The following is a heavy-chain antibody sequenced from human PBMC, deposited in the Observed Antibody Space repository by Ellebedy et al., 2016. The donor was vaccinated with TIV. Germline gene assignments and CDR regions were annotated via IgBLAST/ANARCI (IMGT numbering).Heavy chain of an antibody. Sequence: SVKVSXXASGGTFSSYAISWVRQAPGQGLEWMGGIIPIFGTANYAQKFQGRVTMTRDTSTSTVYMELSSLRSEDTAVYYCARDSLRPEAGAPRYWGQGTLVTVSS. CDR1: GGTFSSYA. J-gene: IGHJ4*02. CDR3: ARDSLRPEAGAPRY. V-gene: IGHV1-69*05. D-gene: IGHD4-17*01. CDR2: IIPIFGTA.